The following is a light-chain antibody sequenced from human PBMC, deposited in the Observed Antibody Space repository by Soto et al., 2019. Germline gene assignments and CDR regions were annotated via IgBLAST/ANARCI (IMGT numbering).Light chain of an antibody. Sequence: QSVLTQPASVSGSPGQSITISCTGTSSDVGSYNLVSWYQQHPSKAPKLMIYEVTKWPSGVSNRFSGSKSGNTASLTISGLQAEDEADYYCCSYAGSSTFYVFGTGTKLTVL. CDR3: CSYAGSSTFYV. CDR2: EVT. CDR1: SSDVGSYNL. J-gene: IGLJ1*01. V-gene: IGLV2-23*02.